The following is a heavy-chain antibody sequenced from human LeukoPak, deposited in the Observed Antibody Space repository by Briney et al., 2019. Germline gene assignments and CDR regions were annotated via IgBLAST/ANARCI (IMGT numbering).Heavy chain of an antibody. V-gene: IGHV4-59*01. CDR2: IYYSGGT. D-gene: IGHD5/OR15-5a*01. J-gene: IGHJ4*02. Sequence: SETLSLTCTVSGGSISSYYWSWIRQPPGKGLEWIGYIYYSGGTNYNPSLKSRVTISVDTSKNQFSLKLSSVTAADTAVYYCAISPLPYYFDYWGQGTLVTVSS. CDR1: GGSISSYY. CDR3: AISPLPYYFDY.